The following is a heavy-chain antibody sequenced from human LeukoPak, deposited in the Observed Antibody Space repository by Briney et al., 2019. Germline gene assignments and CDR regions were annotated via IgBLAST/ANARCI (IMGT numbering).Heavy chain of an antibody. V-gene: IGHV3-48*03. CDR3: ARDPYSSGWYELNDAFDI. D-gene: IGHD6-19*01. CDR2: ISSSGSTI. CDR1: GFTFSSYE. Sequence: GGSLRLSCAASGFTFSSYEMNWVRQAPGKGLEWVSYISSSGSTIYYADSVKGRFTISRDNAKNSLYLQMNSLRAEDTAVYYCARDPYSSGWYELNDAFDIWGQGTMVTVSS. J-gene: IGHJ3*02.